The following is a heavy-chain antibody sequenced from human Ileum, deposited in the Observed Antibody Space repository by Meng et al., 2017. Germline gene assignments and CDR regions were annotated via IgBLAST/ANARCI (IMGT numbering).Heavy chain of an antibody. CDR2: VYHSGST. Sequence: QVQLQESGPGLVKPSETLSRTCAVSGGSIESNNWWTWIRQPPGQGLEWIGEVYHSGSTHYNPSLQSRVTISIDNSKNRFSLSLNSVTAADTAIYYCARADYVRYFDLWGRGTLVTVSS. D-gene: IGHD3-10*02. J-gene: IGHJ2*01. CDR3: ARADYVRYFDL. V-gene: IGHV4-4*02. CDR1: GGSIESNNW.